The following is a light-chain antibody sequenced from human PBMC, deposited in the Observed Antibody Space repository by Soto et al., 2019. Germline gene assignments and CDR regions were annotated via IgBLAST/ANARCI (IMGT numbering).Light chain of an antibody. V-gene: IGKV3-15*01. CDR2: GAS. Sequence: EIVMTQSPATLSVSPGERATLSCRASQSVSSNLAWYQQKPGQAPRLLIYGASTRATGIPARFSGSGSGTEFTLTISSLQSEDFAVYYCQQRSDWPSLTFGGGTKVEIQ. J-gene: IGKJ4*01. CDR3: QQRSDWPSLT. CDR1: QSVSSN.